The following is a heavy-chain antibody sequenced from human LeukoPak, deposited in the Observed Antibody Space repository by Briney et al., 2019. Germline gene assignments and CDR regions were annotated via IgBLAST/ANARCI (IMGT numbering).Heavy chain of an antibody. Sequence: PGGSLRLSCAASGFTFSSFGMHWLRQAPGKGLEWVAFIWNDGSNKYYADSVKGRFTISRDNSKNTLYLQMNSLRVEDTAVYYCARDGTLTAGPFDPWGRGTLVTVSS. CDR1: GFTFSSFG. CDR3: ARDGTLTAGPFDP. V-gene: IGHV3-33*08. CDR2: IWNDGSNK. D-gene: IGHD1-1*01. J-gene: IGHJ5*02.